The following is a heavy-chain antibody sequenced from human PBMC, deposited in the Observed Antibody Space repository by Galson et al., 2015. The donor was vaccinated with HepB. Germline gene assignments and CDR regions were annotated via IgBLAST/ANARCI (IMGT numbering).Heavy chain of an antibody. V-gene: IGHV3-21*01. CDR3: ARPLGITGTTPDY. J-gene: IGHJ4*02. CDR1: GFTFSSYS. CDR2: ISSSSSYI. D-gene: IGHD1-20*01. Sequence: SLGLSCAASGFTFSSYSMNWVRQAPGKGLEWFSSISSSSSYIYYADSVKGRFTISRDNAKNSLYLQMNSLRDEDTAVYYCARPLGITGTTPDYWGQGTLVTVSS.